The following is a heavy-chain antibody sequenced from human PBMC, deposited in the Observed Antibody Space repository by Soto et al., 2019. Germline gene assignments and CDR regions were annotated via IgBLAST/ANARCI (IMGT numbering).Heavy chain of an antibody. CDR1: GFTFSSYG. V-gene: IGHV3-33*01. Sequence: QVQLVESGGGVVQPGRSLRLSCAASGFTFSSYGMHWVRQAPGKGLEWVAVIWHDGSNKYYADSVKGRFTISRDNSKNTLYLQMNSLRAEDTAVYYCAMTYSRSFLADYWGKGTLVTVSS. CDR2: IWHDGSNK. J-gene: IGHJ4*02. D-gene: IGHD6-6*01. CDR3: AMTYSRSFLADY.